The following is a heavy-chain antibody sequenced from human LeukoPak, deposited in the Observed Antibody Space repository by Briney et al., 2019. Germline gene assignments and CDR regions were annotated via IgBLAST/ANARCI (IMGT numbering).Heavy chain of an antibody. Sequence: AGSLRLSCAASGFTFSSYAMSWVRQAPGRGLEWVSAISGSGGSTYYADSVKGRFTISRDNSKNTLYLQMNSLRAEDTAVYYCAKADKVGTRNDYYYYGMDVWGQGTTVTVSS. V-gene: IGHV3-23*01. D-gene: IGHD6-13*01. CDR3: AKADKVGTRNDYYYYGMDV. CDR1: GFTFSSYA. CDR2: ISGSGGST. J-gene: IGHJ6*02.